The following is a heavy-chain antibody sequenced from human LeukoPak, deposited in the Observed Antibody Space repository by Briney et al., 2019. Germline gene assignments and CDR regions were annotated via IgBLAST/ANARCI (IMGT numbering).Heavy chain of an antibody. V-gene: IGHV1-46*01. CDR1: GYIFTSYW. Sequence: GESLKISCKGSGYIFTSYWIAWVRQAPGQGLEWMGIINPSGGSTSYAQKFQGRVTMTRDTSTSTVYMELSSLRSEDTAVYYCARDTAAHIWSYYFDYWGQGTLVTVSS. D-gene: IGHD6-13*01. J-gene: IGHJ4*02. CDR2: INPSGGST. CDR3: ARDTAAHIWSYYFDY.